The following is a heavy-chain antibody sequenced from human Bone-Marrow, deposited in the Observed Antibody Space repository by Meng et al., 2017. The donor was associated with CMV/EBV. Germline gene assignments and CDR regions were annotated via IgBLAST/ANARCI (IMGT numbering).Heavy chain of an antibody. CDR3: AKDYYDFWSGYYLYCYYGMDV. D-gene: IGHD3-3*01. Sequence: GESLKISCAASGFTFSSYGMHWVRQAPGKGLEWLAFIRYDGSNKYYADSVKGRFTISRDNSKNTLYLQMNSLRAEDTAVYYCAKDYYDFWSGYYLYCYYGMDVWGQGTTVTVSS. CDR2: IRYDGSNK. J-gene: IGHJ6*02. CDR1: GFTFSSYG. V-gene: IGHV3-30*02.